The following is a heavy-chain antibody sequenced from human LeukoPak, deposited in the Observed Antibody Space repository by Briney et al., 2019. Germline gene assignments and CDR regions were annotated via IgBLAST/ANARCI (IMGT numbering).Heavy chain of an antibody. CDR2: IYYSGST. J-gene: IGHJ4*02. D-gene: IGHD4-17*01. V-gene: IGHV4-34*01. CDR1: GGSFSGYY. CDR3: ARLGRYGDPLDY. Sequence: SETLSLTCAVYGGSFSGYYWSWIRQPPGKGLEWIGSIYYSGSTYYNPSLKSRVTISVDTSKNQFSLKLSTVTAADTAVYYCARLGRYGDPLDYWGQGTLVTVSS.